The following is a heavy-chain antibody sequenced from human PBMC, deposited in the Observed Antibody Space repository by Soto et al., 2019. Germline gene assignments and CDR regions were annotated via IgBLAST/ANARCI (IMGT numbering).Heavy chain of an antibody. V-gene: IGHV4-31*03. CDR1: GGSISSGGYY. D-gene: IGHD4-17*01. CDR3: ARGPDYGGNEWGIDY. CDR2: IYYSGST. J-gene: IGHJ4*02. Sequence: TLSLTCTVSGGSISSGGYYWSWIRQHPGKGLEWIGYIYYSGSTYYNPSLKSRVTISVDTSKNQFSLKLSSVTAADTAVYYCARGPDYGGNEWGIDYWGQGTLVTVSS.